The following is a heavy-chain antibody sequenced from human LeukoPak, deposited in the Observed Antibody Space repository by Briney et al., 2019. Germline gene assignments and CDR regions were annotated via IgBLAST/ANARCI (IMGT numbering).Heavy chain of an antibody. J-gene: IGHJ4*02. D-gene: IGHD6-13*01. V-gene: IGHV3-66*01. Sequence: PGRSLRLSCAASGFTVSSNYMSWVRQAPGKGLEWVSIIYSGGSTYYADSVKGRFTISRDNSKNTLCLQMNSLRAEDTAVHYCARGRWLAAADYWGQGTLVTVSS. CDR2: IYSGGST. CDR1: GFTVSSNY. CDR3: ARGRWLAAADY.